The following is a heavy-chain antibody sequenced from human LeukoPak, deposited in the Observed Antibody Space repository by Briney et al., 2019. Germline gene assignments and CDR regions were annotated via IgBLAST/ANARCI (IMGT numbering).Heavy chain of an antibody. Sequence: PSETLSLTCTVSGGSIRSYYWSWIRQPPGKGLEWIGYVYNSGSTKYNPSLNSRVSISMDTSRNQFSLKLTSVTAADTAVYYCARYSSPGGWGVFDYWGQGTLVTVSS. J-gene: IGHJ4*02. CDR1: GGSIRSYY. CDR3: ARYSSPGGWGVFDY. D-gene: IGHD3-10*01. V-gene: IGHV4-4*08. CDR2: VYNSGST.